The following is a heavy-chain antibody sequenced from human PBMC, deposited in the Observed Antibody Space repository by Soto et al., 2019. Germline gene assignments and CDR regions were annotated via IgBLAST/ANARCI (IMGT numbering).Heavy chain of an antibody. CDR2: ISGSGGST. Sequence: PGGSLRLSCAASGVTFSSYAMSWVRQAPGKGLEWVSAISGSGGSTYYADSVKGRFTISRDNSKNTLYLQMNSLRAEDTAVYYCAKELHYYDSSGYWDDAFDIWGQGTMVTVSS. CDR1: GVTFSSYA. D-gene: IGHD3-22*01. J-gene: IGHJ3*02. V-gene: IGHV3-23*01. CDR3: AKELHYYDSSGYWDDAFDI.